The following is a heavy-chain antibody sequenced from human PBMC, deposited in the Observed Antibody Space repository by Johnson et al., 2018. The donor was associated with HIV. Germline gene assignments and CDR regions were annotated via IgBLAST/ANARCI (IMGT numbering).Heavy chain of an antibody. CDR1: GFTFSSYA. V-gene: IGHV3-30*03. CDR3: ARIPSSGGLLGDAFDI. Sequence: VQLVESGGGVVQPGRSLRLSCAASGFTFSSYAMDWVRQAPGKGLEWVAGISDDGGKKYHGDSVKGRFTISRDNSKNTLYLQMNSLRAEDTALYYCARIPSSGGLLGDAFDIWGQGTMVTVSS. D-gene: IGHD1-26*01. CDR2: ISDDGGKK. J-gene: IGHJ3*02.